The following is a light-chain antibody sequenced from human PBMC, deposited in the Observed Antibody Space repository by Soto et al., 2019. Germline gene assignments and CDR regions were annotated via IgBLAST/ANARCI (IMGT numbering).Light chain of an antibody. Sequence: DIHMTQSPSSLSVSVGDRVTITCRTSQNINAWLAWYQQRPGQAPKLLIYDASTVQSGVPSRFSGSGSGTEFTLTISSLQPDDSATYYCQQYNSYSPWTFGQGTKVDIK. CDR1: QNINAW. CDR2: DAS. CDR3: QQYNSYSPWT. J-gene: IGKJ1*01. V-gene: IGKV1-5*01.